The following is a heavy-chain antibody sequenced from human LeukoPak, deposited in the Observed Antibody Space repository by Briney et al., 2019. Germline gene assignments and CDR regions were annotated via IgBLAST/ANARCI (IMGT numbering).Heavy chain of an antibody. CDR1: GFTFSSYA. V-gene: IGHV3-23*01. Sequence: GGSLRLSCAASGFTFSSYAMSWVRQAPGKGLEWVSAISGSGGSTYYADSVKGRFTISRDNSKDTLYLQMNSLRAEDTAVYYCAKHYYDSSGYFDYWGQGTLVTVSS. D-gene: IGHD3-22*01. CDR2: ISGSGGST. CDR3: AKHYYDSSGYFDY. J-gene: IGHJ4*02.